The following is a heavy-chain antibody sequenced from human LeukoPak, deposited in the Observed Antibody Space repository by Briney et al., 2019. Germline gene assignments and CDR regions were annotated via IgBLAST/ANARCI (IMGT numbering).Heavy chain of an antibody. CDR1: GFTFSSYW. V-gene: IGHV3-7*01. J-gene: IGHJ6*03. CDR2: IKQGGSEK. Sequence: GGSLRLSCAASGFTFSSYWMSWVRQAPGKGLEWVANIKQGGSEKYYVDSVKGRFTISRDNAKNSLYLQMNSLRAEDTAVYYCARVANWNYITYYYYYMDVWGKGTTVTVSS. D-gene: IGHD1-7*01. CDR3: ARVANWNYITYYYYYMDV.